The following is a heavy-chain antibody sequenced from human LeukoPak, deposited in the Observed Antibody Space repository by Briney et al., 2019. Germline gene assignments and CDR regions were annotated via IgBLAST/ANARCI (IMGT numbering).Heavy chain of an antibody. CDR3: ARHRAVGGGFDP. V-gene: IGHV4-59*01. D-gene: IGHD2-15*01. CDR1: GGSISTYY. CDR2: VYYSGST. J-gene: IGHJ5*02. Sequence: SETLSLTCTVSGGSISTYYWTWIRQPPGKGLEWIGNVYYSGSTNYNPSLKSRVTISVDTSNNQFSLNVSSVTAADTAIYYCARHRAVGGGFDPWGQGTLVTVSS.